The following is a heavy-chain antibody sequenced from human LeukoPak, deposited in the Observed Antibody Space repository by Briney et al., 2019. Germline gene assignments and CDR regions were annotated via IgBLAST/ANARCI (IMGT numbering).Heavy chain of an antibody. CDR1: GFTFSSYG. Sequence: GGSLRLSCAASGFTFSSYGMHWVRQAPGKGLEWVAVIWYDGSNKYYADSVKGRFTISRDNAKNSLYLQMNSLRAEDTAVYYCARDWGVAYYYDSSGYPFDYWGQGTLVTVSS. CDR3: ARDWGVAYYYDSSGYPFDY. CDR2: IWYDGSNK. V-gene: IGHV3-33*01. D-gene: IGHD3-22*01. J-gene: IGHJ4*02.